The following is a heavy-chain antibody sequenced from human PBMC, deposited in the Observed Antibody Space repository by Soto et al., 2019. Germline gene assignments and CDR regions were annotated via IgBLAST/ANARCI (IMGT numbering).Heavy chain of an antibody. J-gene: IGHJ3*02. V-gene: IGHV4-59*01. CDR2: IYYSGST. D-gene: IGHD3-10*01. CDR3: ARVWGGAFDI. CDR1: GGSISSYY. Sequence: SETLSLTCTVSGGSISSYYWSWIRQPPGKGLGWIGYIYYSGSTNYNPSLKSRVTISVDTSKNQFSLKLSSVTAADTAVYYCARVWGGAFDIWGQGTMVT.